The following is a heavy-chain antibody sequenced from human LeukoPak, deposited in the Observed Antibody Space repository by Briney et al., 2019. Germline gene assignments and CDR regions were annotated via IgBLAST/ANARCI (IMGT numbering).Heavy chain of an antibody. CDR3: ARDGVATKYYYGMDV. V-gene: IGHV3-66*01. D-gene: IGHD5-12*01. J-gene: IGHJ6*02. CDR1: GFTVSSNY. CDR2: IYSGGST. Sequence: GGSLRLSCAASGFTVSSNYMSWVRQAPGKGLEWVSIIYSGGSTYYADSVKGRFTISRDNSKNTLYLQMNSLRAEDTAVYYGARDGVATKYYYGMDVWGQGTTVTVSS.